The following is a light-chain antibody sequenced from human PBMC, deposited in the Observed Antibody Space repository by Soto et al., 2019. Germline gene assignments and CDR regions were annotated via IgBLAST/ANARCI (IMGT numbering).Light chain of an antibody. CDR2: EVN. V-gene: IGLV2-14*01. J-gene: IGLJ1*01. CDR3: FSFTNTSNHV. Sequence: QSALTQPASLSGSPGQSITISCTGTSSDIGAYDYVSWFQQHPGKAPKLMISEVNNRPSGVSNRFSGSKSGNTAYLTISGLQVEDEAEYFCFSFTNTSNHVLGNGTK. CDR1: SSDIGAYDY.